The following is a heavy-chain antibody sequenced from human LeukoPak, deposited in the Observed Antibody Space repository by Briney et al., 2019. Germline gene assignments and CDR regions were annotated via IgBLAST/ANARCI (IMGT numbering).Heavy chain of an antibody. CDR3: ARDLGPTYYDFWSGYLVY. CDR2: INPNSGGT. J-gene: IGHJ4*02. Sequence: GASVKVSCKASGYTFTGYYMHWVRQAPGRGLEWMGWINPNSGGTNYAQKFQGRVTMTRDTSISTAYMELSRLRSDDTAVYYCARDLGPTYYDFWSGYLVYWGQGTLVTVSS. D-gene: IGHD3-3*01. CDR1: GYTFTGYY. V-gene: IGHV1-2*02.